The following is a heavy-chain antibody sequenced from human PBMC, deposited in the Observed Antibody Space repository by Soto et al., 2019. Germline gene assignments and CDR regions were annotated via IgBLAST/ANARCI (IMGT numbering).Heavy chain of an antibody. Sequence: PGGSLRLSCAASGFTFSSYWMHWVRQAPGKGLVWVSRINSDGSSTSYVDSVKGRFTIPRDNAKNTLYLQMNSLRAEDTAVYYCARDPTYFYDSSGYYDYWGQGTLVTVSS. CDR1: GFTFSSYW. J-gene: IGHJ4*02. D-gene: IGHD3-22*01. V-gene: IGHV3-74*01. CDR3: ARDPTYFYDSSGYYDY. CDR2: INSDGSST.